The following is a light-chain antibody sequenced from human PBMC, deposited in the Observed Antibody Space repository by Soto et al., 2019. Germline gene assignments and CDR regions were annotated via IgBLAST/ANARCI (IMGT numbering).Light chain of an antibody. CDR1: QSISSW. CDR3: QQYNSYSQWT. CDR2: KAS. Sequence: DIQMTQSPSTLSASVGDRVTITCRASQSISSWLAWYQQKPGKAPKLLIYKASSLESRVSSRFSGSGSGTEFTLTISSLQPDDFATYYCQQYNSYSQWTFGQGTKVDIK. J-gene: IGKJ1*01. V-gene: IGKV1-5*03.